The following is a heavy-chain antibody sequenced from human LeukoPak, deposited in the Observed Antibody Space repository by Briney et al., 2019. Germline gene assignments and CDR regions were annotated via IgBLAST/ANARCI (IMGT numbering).Heavy chain of an antibody. CDR3: AGWARYSYGHRGNFDY. J-gene: IGHJ4*02. D-gene: IGHD5-18*01. V-gene: IGHV4-34*01. CDR1: GGSFSGYY. Sequence: SETLTLTCAVYGGSFSGYYWSWIRQPPGKGLEWIGEINHSGSTNYNPSLKSRVTISGATSKNQVSLKLSSVTAADTAVYYCAGWARYSYGHRGNFDYWGQGTLVTVSS. CDR2: INHSGST.